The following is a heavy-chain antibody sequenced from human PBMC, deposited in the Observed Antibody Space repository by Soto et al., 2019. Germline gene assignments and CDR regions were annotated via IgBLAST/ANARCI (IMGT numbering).Heavy chain of an antibody. CDR2: IIPIFGTA. D-gene: IGHD6-13*01. V-gene: IGHV1-69*13. CDR3: ARDGGIEAAGTVDYFDY. Sequence: SVKVSCKASGGTFSSYAISWVRQAPGQGLEWMGGIIPIFGTANYAQKFQGRVTITADESTSTAYMELSSLRSEDTAVYYCARDGGIEAAGTVDYFDYWGQGTLVTVYS. CDR1: GGTFSSYA. J-gene: IGHJ4*02.